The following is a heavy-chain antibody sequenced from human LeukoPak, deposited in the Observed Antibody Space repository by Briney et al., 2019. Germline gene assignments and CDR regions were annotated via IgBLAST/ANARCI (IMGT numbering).Heavy chain of an antibody. Sequence: PGGSLRLSCAASGFTFSSYSMNWVRQAPGKGLEWVSTTSGSGGSTYYADSVKGRFTISRDNSNNTLYLQLDSLKAEDTAVYYCAKPLGVTMLGFDYWGQGTLVTVSS. D-gene: IGHD3-10*02. CDR2: TSGSGGST. J-gene: IGHJ4*02. CDR3: AKPLGVTMLGFDY. CDR1: GFTFSSYS. V-gene: IGHV3-23*01.